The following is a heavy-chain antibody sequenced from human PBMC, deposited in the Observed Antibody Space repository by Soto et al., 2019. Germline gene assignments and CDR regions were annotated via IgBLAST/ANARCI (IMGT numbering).Heavy chain of an antibody. CDR1: GYTFTSYH. V-gene: IGHV1-18*04. CDR2: ISAYNGHT. CDR3: ARSLAGRPGDY. J-gene: IGHJ4*02. Sequence: QVQLVQSGAEVKKPGASVKVSCKASGYTFTSYHIAWVRQAPGKGLEWMGWISAYNGHTNSAQKVQGRVTMTPDTSTTTAYMELPRLNSDDTAVYYCARSLAGRPGDYWGQGTLGTVSS. D-gene: IGHD6-6*01.